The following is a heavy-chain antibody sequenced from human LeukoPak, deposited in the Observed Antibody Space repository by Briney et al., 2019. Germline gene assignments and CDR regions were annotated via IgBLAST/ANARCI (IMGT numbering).Heavy chain of an antibody. CDR3: ASHFGHRGYSY. D-gene: IGHD5-18*01. V-gene: IGHV4-39*01. J-gene: IGHJ4*02. Sequence: PSETLSLTCTVSGGSISNGAYYWGWIRQPPGKGLEWIGSIYYDGSAYYSPSLESRVTISIDTSRNQFSLKVTSVTAADTAVYYCASHFGHRGYSYWGQGTLVTVSS. CDR2: IYYDGSA. CDR1: GGSISNGAYY.